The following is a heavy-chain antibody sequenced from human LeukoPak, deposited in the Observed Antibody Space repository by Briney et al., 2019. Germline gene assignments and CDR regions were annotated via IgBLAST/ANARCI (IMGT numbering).Heavy chain of an antibody. J-gene: IGHJ4*02. Sequence: PSETLSLTCAVYGGSFSGYYWSWIRQPPGKGLEWIGEINHSGSTNYNPSLKSRVTISVDTSKNQFSLKLSSVTAADTAVYYCARYTVTLYFDYWGQGTLVTVSS. CDR3: ARYTVTLYFDY. D-gene: IGHD4-17*01. CDR1: GGSFSGYY. CDR2: INHSGST. V-gene: IGHV4-34*01.